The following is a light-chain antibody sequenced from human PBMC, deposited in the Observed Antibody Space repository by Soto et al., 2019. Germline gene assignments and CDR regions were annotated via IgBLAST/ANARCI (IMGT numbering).Light chain of an antibody. CDR3: QQSLTIPYT. J-gene: IGKJ2*01. CDR2: AAS. CDR1: QTISTH. V-gene: IGKV1-39*01. Sequence: DIQMTQSPSSLSASVRDRVTITCRASQTISTHLNWYQQKPGKAPRFLIYAASTLQSWVPSKFSGSGSGTDFTLTINSLQPEDFATYYCQQSLTIPYTFGQGTKLEIK.